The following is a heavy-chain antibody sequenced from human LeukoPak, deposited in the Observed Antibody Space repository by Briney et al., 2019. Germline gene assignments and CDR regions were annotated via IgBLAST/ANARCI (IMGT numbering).Heavy chain of an antibody. V-gene: IGHV4-34*01. D-gene: IGHD6-19*01. J-gene: IGHJ2*01. CDR2: INHSGST. CDR1: GGSFSGYY. Sequence: SETLSLTCAVYGGSFSGYYWSWIRQPPGKGLEWIGEINHSGSTNYNPSLKSRVTISVDTSKNQFSLKLSSVTAADTAVYYCARVVRASGWFRPRYSDLWGRGTLVTVSS. CDR3: ARVVRASGWFRPRYSDL.